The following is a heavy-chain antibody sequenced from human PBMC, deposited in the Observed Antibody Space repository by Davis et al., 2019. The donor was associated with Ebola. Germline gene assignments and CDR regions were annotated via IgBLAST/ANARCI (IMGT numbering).Heavy chain of an antibody. J-gene: IGHJ6*02. Sequence: ASVKVSCKAFGYPFTNYYVHWVRQAPGQGLEWMGVINPSAGYTNYAQKFQGRVTITRDTSTSTVYMEVRRLRSDDTAVYYCARDGPDYYGLDVWGQGTAVTVSS. CDR2: INPSAGYT. V-gene: IGHV1-46*01. CDR1: GYPFTNYY. CDR3: ARDGPDYYGLDV.